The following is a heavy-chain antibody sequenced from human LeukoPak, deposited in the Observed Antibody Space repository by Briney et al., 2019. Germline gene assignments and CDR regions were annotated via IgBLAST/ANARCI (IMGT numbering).Heavy chain of an antibody. Sequence: SGPTLVNPTQTLTLTCTFSGFSLSTSGVGVGWIRQPPGKALEWLALIYWDDDKRYSPSLKSKLTITKDTSKNQVVLTMTNMDPVDTATYYCASTGIAAAGIDYWGQGTLVTVSS. CDR1: GFSLSTSGVG. CDR3: ASTGIAAAGIDY. D-gene: IGHD6-13*01. V-gene: IGHV2-5*02. CDR2: IYWDDDK. J-gene: IGHJ4*02.